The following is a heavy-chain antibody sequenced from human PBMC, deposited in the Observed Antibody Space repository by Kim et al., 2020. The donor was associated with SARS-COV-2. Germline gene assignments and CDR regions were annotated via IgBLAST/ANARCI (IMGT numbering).Heavy chain of an antibody. CDR1: GFTFSSYS. J-gene: IGHJ6*02. D-gene: IGHD3-22*01. CDR3: ARDTGYYYDSSGYIIYYYSGMDV. Sequence: GGSLRLSCAASGFTFSSYSMNWVRQAPGKGLEWVSYISSSSSTIYYADSVKGRFTISRDNAKNSLYLQMNSLRDEDTAVYYCARDTGYYYDSSGYIIYYYSGMDVWGQGTTVTVSS. CDR2: ISSSSSTI. V-gene: IGHV3-48*02.